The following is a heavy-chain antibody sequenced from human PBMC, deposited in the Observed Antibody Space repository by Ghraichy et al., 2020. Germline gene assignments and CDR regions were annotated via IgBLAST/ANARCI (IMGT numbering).Heavy chain of an antibody. V-gene: IGHV3-30*04. J-gene: IGHJ4*02. D-gene: IGHD4-23*01. Sequence: GGSLRLSCAASGFTFSSYAMHWVRQAPGKGLEWVAVISYDGSNKYYADSVKGRFTISRDNSKNTLYLQMNSLRAEDTAVYYCARDSFPTVVTLPGYWGQGTLVTVSS. CDR3: ARDSFPTVVTLPGY. CDR2: ISYDGSNK. CDR1: GFTFSSYA.